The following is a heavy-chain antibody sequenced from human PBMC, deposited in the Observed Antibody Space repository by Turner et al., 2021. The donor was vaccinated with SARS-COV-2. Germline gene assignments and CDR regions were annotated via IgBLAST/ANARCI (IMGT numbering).Heavy chain of an antibody. CDR3: ATRSLRDRIVLVVAATAMDY. CDR1: GGSIRSSSYC. Sequence: QLQLQASGPGLVKPSETLSLTCTVSGGSIRSSSYCWGWIRQPPGKGLEWIGRVENRGSNYNNRTFKSRVTISGDTFKKQFSLKLGSVNATDTAGYYWATRSLRDRIVLVVAATAMDYWGQGTLVTVSS. D-gene: IGHD2-15*01. V-gene: IGHV4-39*01. J-gene: IGHJ4*02. CDR2: VENRGSN.